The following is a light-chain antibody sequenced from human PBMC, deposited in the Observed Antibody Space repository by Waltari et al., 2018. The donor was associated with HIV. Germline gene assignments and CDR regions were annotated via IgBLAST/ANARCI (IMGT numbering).Light chain of an antibody. CDR1: SSDVGPYSL. CDR3: SSYTSFSTVL. Sequence: QSALTQPASVSGSPGQSITISCTGTSSDVGPYSLVSWYQHHPGKAPKLMIYEGNKRPSGVSNRFSGSKSGNTASLTISGLQAEDEADYYCSSYTSFSTVLFGGGTELTVL. V-gene: IGLV2-23*01. CDR2: EGN. J-gene: IGLJ2*01.